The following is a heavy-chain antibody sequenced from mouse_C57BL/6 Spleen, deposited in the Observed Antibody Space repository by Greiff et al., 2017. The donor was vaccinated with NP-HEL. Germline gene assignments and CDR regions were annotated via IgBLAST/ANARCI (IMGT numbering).Heavy chain of an antibody. CDR2: IYPGSGST. J-gene: IGHJ4*01. Sequence: QVQLQQPGAELVKPGASVKMSCKASGYTFTSYWITWVKQRPGQGLEWIGDIYPGSGSTNYNEKFKSKATLTVDTSSSTAYMQLSSLTSEDSAVYYCARVQTAQATLSYYAMDYWGQGTSVTVSS. V-gene: IGHV1-55*01. CDR3: ARVQTAQATLSYYAMDY. CDR1: GYTFTSYW. D-gene: IGHD3-2*02.